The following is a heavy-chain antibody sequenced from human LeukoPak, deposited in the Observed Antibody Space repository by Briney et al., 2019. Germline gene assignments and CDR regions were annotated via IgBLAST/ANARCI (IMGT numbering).Heavy chain of an antibody. CDR2: IYDSRST. V-gene: IGHV4-59*01. CDR3: ARDGHYYYSLDI. CDR1: GGSITNYY. Sequence: SETLSLTCTVSGGSITNYYYNWIRQPPGKGLEWIGYIYDSRSTNYNPSLKSRVTITADTSKNQVSLKLSSVTAADTAVYYCARDGHYYYSLDIWGRGTTVTVSS. J-gene: IGHJ6*02.